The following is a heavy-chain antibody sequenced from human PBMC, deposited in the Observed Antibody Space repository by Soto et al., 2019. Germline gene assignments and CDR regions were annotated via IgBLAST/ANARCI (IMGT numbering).Heavy chain of an antibody. CDR2: INHSGNT. D-gene: IGHD2-2*01. Sequence: PSETLSLTCGVYGGSSFSGSYWTWIRQPPGKGLEWIGEINHSGNTDYNPSLKSRVTISLDTSENQFSLRLTSVTAADRAVYYCARGVVVAVPAAIEGGGFEGGLPAPDPNHYYYSGLDVWGQGTTVTVSS. CDR1: GGSSFSGSY. J-gene: IGHJ6*02. V-gene: IGHV4-34*01. CDR3: ARGVVVAVPAAIEGGGFEGGLPAPDPNHYYYSGLDV.